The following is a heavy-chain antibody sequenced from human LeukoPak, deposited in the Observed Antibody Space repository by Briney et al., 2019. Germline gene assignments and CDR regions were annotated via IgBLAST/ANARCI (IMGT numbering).Heavy chain of an antibody. CDR2: ISQSGNI. D-gene: IGHD3-22*01. V-gene: IGHV4-30-2*01. J-gene: IGHJ5*02. Sequence: SQTLSLTCTVSGDSISSGGYSWSWIRQPPGKGLEWIGYIYHIGYISQSGNIYQNPSLKSRVTISSDTSRNQFSLKLSSVTAADTAVYYCARSPLAFYDSSGYPRVWFDPWGQGTLVTVSS. CDR1: GDSISSGGYS. CDR3: ARSPLAFYDSSGYPRVWFDP.